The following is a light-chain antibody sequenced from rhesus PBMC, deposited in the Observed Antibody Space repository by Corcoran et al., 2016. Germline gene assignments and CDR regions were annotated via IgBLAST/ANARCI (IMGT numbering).Light chain of an antibody. CDR3: QQHNSYPLT. J-gene: IGKJ4*01. CDR2: DAS. Sequence: DIQMTQSPSSLSASVGDTVTITCQASQGISKYLAWYQQKTGKAPKLLIYDASTLQSGVPSRFSGSGSGTEFTLTSSSLQPEDFATYYCQQHNSYPLTFGGGTKVEIK. CDR1: QGISKY. V-gene: IGKV1-25*01.